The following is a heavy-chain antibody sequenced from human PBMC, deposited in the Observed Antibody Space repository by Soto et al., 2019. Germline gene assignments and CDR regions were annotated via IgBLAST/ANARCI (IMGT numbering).Heavy chain of an antibody. Sequence: GGSLRLSCAASGFTFSSYGMHWVRQAPGKGLEWVAVIWYDGSNKYYADSVKGRFTISRDNSKNTLYLQMNSLRAEDTAVYYCALHFDWLSPFDYWGQGTLVTVSS. CDR1: GFTFSSYG. J-gene: IGHJ4*02. D-gene: IGHD3-9*01. V-gene: IGHV3-33*01. CDR3: ALHFDWLSPFDY. CDR2: IWYDGSNK.